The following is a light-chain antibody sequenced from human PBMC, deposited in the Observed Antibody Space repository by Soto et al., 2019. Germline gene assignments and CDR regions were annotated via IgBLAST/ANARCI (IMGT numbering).Light chain of an antibody. CDR2: AAS. CDR3: QQYHSTPLT. J-gene: IGKJ4*01. CDR1: QRVSSY. V-gene: IGKV1-39*01. Sequence: DIQMTQSPSSLSASVGDRVTITCRASQRVSSYLNWYQQKPGKAPKFLIYAASSLQSGVPSRFSGSGSGTDFTLTISSLQPEDFATYYCQQYHSTPLTVGGGTKVEIK.